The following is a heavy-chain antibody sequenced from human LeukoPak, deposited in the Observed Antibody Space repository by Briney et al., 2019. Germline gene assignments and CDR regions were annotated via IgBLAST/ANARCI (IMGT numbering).Heavy chain of an antibody. D-gene: IGHD4-17*01. V-gene: IGHV3-23*01. J-gene: IGHJ4*02. CDR3: AKGGDLRTTVTFVHY. CDR1: GFTFSSYA. CDR2: ISGRGDRT. Sequence: GGSLRLSCAASGFTFSSYAMSWVRQAPGKGLEWVSAISGRGDRTYYADSVKGRFTISRDNSKNTLYLQMNSLRAEDTAVYYCAKGGDLRTTVTFVHYWGQGTLVTVSS.